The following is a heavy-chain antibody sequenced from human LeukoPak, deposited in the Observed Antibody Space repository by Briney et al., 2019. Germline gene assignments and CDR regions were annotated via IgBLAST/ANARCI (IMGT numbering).Heavy chain of an antibody. Sequence: SETLSLTCSVSSGSMSSYHWSWIRQSAGKGLEWIGRIYSSGSTIYNPSLKSRVTMSVDTSKNQFSLKLSSVTAADTAVYYCASHSSRYLLSWGQGTLVTVSS. D-gene: IGHD3-22*01. CDR3: ASHSSRYLLS. CDR2: IYSSGST. V-gene: IGHV4-4*07. CDR1: SGSMSSYH. J-gene: IGHJ5*02.